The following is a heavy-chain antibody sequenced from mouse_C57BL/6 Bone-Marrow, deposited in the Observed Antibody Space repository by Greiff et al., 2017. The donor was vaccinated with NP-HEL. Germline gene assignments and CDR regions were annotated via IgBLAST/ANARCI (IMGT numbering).Heavy chain of an antibody. CDR2: INPSTGGT. CDR1: GYSFTGYY. V-gene: IGHV1-42*01. CDR3: ASITTVVEGFAY. D-gene: IGHD1-1*01. Sequence: VQLQQSGPELVKPGASVKISCKASGYSFTGYYMYWVKQSPEKSLEWIGEINPSTGGTTYNQKFKAKATLTVDKSSSTAYMQLKSLTSEDSAVYYCASITTVVEGFAYWGQGTLVTVSA. J-gene: IGHJ3*01.